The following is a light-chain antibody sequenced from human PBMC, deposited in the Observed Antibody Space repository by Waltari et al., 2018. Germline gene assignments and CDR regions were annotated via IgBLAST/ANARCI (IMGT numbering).Light chain of an antibody. CDR2: AAS. J-gene: IGKJ3*01. CDR1: ESISSF. CDR3: QQIYSGVT. V-gene: IGKV1-39*01. Sequence: DIQMTQSPSSVSASVGDRVNITCRTSESISSFLNWYQQTPGRAPKLLIYAASALQSDVPSRFSGRRSGTEFTLTISSLQPDDFATYYCQQIYSGVTFGPGTRVDLK.